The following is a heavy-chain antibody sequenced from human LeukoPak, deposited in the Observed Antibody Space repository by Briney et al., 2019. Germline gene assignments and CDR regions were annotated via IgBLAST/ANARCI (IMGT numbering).Heavy chain of an antibody. D-gene: IGHD5-18*01. Sequence: SVKVSCKASGYTFTSYGISWVRQAPGQGLEWMGGIIPIFGTANYAQKFQGRVTITADESTSTAYMELSSLRSEDTAVYYCARVIFWIQLRTKAAYFDCWGRGTLVTVSS. J-gene: IGHJ4*02. CDR2: IIPIFGTA. CDR1: GYTFTSYG. CDR3: ARVIFWIQLRTKAAYFDC. V-gene: IGHV1-69*13.